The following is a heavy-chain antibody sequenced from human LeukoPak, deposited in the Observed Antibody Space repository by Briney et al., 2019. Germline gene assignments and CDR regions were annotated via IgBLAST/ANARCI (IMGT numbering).Heavy chain of an antibody. Sequence: GGSLRLSCTASGFTFSTYWMGWVRQAPGKGLEWVANIKEDGTTIYYVDSVKGRFTISRDNAKNSLYLQMNSVRDEDTAVYYCARVVDYGWFDPWGQGTLVAVSS. J-gene: IGHJ5*02. CDR2: IKEDGTTI. V-gene: IGHV3-7*01. CDR1: GFTFSTYW. CDR3: ARVVDYGWFDP. D-gene: IGHD3-16*01.